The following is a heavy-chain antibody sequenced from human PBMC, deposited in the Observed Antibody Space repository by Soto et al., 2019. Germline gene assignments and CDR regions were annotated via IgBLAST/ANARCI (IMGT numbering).Heavy chain of an antibody. Sequence: GASVKVSCKASGYTFTGYYMHWVRQAPGQGLEWMGWINPNSGGTNYAQKFQGRVTMTRDTSISTAYMELSRLRSDDTAVYYCARGVPGCSSTSCAPYYYYGMDVWGQGTTVTVSS. J-gene: IGHJ6*02. D-gene: IGHD2-2*01. CDR3: ARGVPGCSSTSCAPYYYYGMDV. V-gene: IGHV1-2*02. CDR2: INPNSGGT. CDR1: GYTFTGYY.